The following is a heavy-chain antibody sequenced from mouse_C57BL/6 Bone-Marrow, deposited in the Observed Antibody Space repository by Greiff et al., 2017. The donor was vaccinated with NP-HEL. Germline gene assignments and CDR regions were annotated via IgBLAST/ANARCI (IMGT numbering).Heavy chain of an antibody. J-gene: IGHJ3*01. V-gene: IGHV5-4*01. D-gene: IGHD2-4*01. CDR2: ISGGGSYT. Sequence: EVQRVESGGGLVKPGGSLKLSCAASGFTFSSYAMSWVRQTPEKRLEWVATISGGGSYTYYPDNVEGRCTISRDNAKNNLYLQMSHLKSEDTAMYYCAREDYDRAWFAYWGQGTLVTVSA. CDR1: GFTFSSYA. CDR3: AREDYDRAWFAY.